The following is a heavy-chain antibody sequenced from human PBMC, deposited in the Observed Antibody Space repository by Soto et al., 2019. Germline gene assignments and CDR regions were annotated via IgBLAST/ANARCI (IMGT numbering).Heavy chain of an antibody. J-gene: IGHJ4*02. V-gene: IGHV1-69*01. CDR2: ISPLFSTT. Sequence: QVQLVQSGAEVKEPGSSVKVSCKATGDLFNNYAFNWVLQAPGQGLGWMGRISPLFSTTTYAPKFQGRVTIGADELTSLVDLVVRNLASEDPSMYVGAAFSSVAAAGDFQFWSQGTLVSVS. CDR3: AAFSSVAAAGDFQF. D-gene: IGHD6-13*01. CDR1: GDLFNNYA.